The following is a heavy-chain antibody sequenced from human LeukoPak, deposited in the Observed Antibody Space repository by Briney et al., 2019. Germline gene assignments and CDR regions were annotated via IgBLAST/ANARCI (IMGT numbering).Heavy chain of an antibody. Sequence: SETLSLTCTVSGGSISSSSYYWGWIRQPPGKGLEWIGSIYYSGSTYYNPSPKSRITISVDTSKNQFSLKLSSVTAADTAVYYCARRSRGGFDYWGQGTLVTVSS. CDR1: GGSISSSSYY. CDR2: IYYSGST. D-gene: IGHD1-26*01. J-gene: IGHJ4*02. V-gene: IGHV4-39*01. CDR3: ARRSRGGFDY.